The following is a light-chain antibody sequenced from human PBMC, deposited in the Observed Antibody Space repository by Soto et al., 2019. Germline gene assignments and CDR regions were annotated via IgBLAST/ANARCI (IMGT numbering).Light chain of an antibody. CDR3: QQYGSSPLT. CDR1: QSVSSSY. CDR2: GAS. J-gene: IGKJ4*01. Sequence: EMLLTQSQGTLSLSPGERATLSCRASQSVSSSYLAWYQQKPGQAPRLLIYGASSRATGIPDRFSGSGSGTDFTLTISRLEPEDFAVYYCQQYGSSPLTFGGGTKVDIK. V-gene: IGKV3-20*01.